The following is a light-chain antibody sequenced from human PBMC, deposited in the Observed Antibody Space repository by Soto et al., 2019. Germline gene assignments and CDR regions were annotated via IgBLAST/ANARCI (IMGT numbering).Light chain of an antibody. CDR1: QNVRSN. CDR3: QHRSNWPWT. Sequence: EIVLTQSPAPLSLSPGERATLSCRASQNVRSNLAWYQQKPGQAPRLLIYDASNRATGIPARFSGSGSGTDFTLAISSLEPEDFAVYYCQHRSNWPWTFGQGTKVEIK. V-gene: IGKV3-11*01. CDR2: DAS. J-gene: IGKJ1*01.